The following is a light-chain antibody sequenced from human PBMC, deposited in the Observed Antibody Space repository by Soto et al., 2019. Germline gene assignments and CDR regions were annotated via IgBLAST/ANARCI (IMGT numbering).Light chain of an antibody. CDR2: GAS. J-gene: IGKJ5*01. Sequence: ILVTQSPATLSVSPGERATRSCMASQSISTNLAWFQKKPGQVPSLLIYGASTRATGIPARFSGSGSEAEFTLTISSLQYEDFAVYYCQHYDNWPPLITFGQGTRLEIK. CDR1: QSISTN. V-gene: IGKV3-15*01. CDR3: QHYDNWPPLIT.